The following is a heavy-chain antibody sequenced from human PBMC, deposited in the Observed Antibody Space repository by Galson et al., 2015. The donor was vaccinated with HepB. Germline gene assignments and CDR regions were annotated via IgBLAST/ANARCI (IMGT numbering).Heavy chain of an antibody. V-gene: IGHV3-21*06. D-gene: IGHD2-21*02. J-gene: IGHJ6*02. CDR3: ATEGAHCGSDCYSGYYGMDV. CDR1: GFAFSSYS. Sequence: SLRLSCAASGFAFSSYSMNWVRQAPGKGLEWVSSISSSSSYIYYADSVEGRFTISRGSAKNSVSLQMNSLRAEDTAVYYCATEGAHCGSDCYSGYYGMDVWGRGTTVTVSS. CDR2: ISSSSSYI.